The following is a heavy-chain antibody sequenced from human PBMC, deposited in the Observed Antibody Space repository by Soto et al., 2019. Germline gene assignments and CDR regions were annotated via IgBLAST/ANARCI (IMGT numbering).Heavy chain of an antibody. Sequence: QVQLVQSGAEVEKPGSSVKVSCKASGGTFSRYSFTWVRQAPGHGLEWMGRIIPVFGIASYAQKFQGRVTITADKSTSTAYMELSSLRSEDTAVYYCAREDRDRETGLVPAAIDGMDVWGQGTTVTVSS. J-gene: IGHJ6*02. CDR2: IIPVFGIA. CDR1: GGTFSRYS. V-gene: IGHV1-69*08. D-gene: IGHD2-2*01. CDR3: AREDRDRETGLVPAAIDGMDV.